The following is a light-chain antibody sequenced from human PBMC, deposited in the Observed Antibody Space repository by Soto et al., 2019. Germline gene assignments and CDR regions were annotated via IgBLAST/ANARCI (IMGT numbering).Light chain of an antibody. CDR1: QSVSSSF. CDR3: RQYGSSPWT. Sequence: EIVLTQSPGTLSLSPGERATLSCRASQSVSSSFLAWYQQKPGQAPRLLIYGASSRATGIPDRFSGSGSGTDFTLTIRGLEPEDFAVYYCRQYGSSPWTFGQGTKVEIK. V-gene: IGKV3-20*01. CDR2: GAS. J-gene: IGKJ1*01.